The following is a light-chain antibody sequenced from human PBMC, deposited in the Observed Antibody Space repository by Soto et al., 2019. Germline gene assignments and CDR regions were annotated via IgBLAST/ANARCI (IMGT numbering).Light chain of an antibody. V-gene: IGLV2-8*01. CDR2: EVT. Sequence: QSALTQPPSASGSPGQSVTLSCTGNSSDVGAYNYGSWYQQHAGKAHKLVVYEVTKRPSGVPDRFSGSKSANTASLTVSGLQAEDEADYYCRSFASSNTGVFGGGTKVTVL. CDR1: SSDVGAYNY. J-gene: IGLJ3*02. CDR3: RSFASSNTGV.